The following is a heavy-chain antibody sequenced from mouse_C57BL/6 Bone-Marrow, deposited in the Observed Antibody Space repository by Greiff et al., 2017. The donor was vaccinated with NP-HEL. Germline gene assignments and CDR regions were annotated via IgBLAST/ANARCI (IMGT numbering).Heavy chain of an antibody. CDR3: AKGDGYLYYYAMDY. CDR2: INPNNGGT. Sequence: VQLQQSGPELVKPGASVKISCKASGYTFTDYYMNWVKRSHGKSLEWIGDINPNNGGTSYNQKFKGKATLTVDKSSSTAYMELRSLTSEDSAVYYCAKGDGYLYYYAMDYWGQGTSVTVSS. J-gene: IGHJ4*01. CDR1: GYTFTDYY. D-gene: IGHD2-3*01. V-gene: IGHV1-26*01.